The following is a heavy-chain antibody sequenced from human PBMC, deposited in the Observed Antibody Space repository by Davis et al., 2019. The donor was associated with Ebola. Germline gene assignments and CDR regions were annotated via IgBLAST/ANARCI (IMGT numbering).Heavy chain of an antibody. D-gene: IGHD4-17*01. CDR2: IYPGDSDT. J-gene: IGHJ6*02. Sequence: GESLKISCKGSGYSFTSYWIGWVRQMPGKGLEWMGIIYPGDSDTRYSPSFQGQVPISADKSLSTAYLQWSSLKASDTAMYYCARLAGTTVTTDHYYYGMDVWGQGTTVTVSS. V-gene: IGHV5-51*01. CDR1: GYSFTSYW. CDR3: ARLAGTTVTTDHYYYGMDV.